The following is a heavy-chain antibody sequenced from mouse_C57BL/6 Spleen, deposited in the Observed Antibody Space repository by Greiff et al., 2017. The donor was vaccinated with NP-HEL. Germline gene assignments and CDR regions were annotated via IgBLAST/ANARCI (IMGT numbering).Heavy chain of an antibody. CDR1: GYTFTSYW. V-gene: IGHV1-69*01. CDR3: ARWDDGYSYYFDY. D-gene: IGHD2-3*01. Sequence: VKLQQPGAELVMPGASVKLSCKASGYTFTSYWMHWVKQRPGQGLEWIGEIDPSDSYTNYNQKFKGKSTLTVDKSSSTAYMQLSSLTSEDSAVYYCARWDDGYSYYFDYWGQGTTLTVSS. J-gene: IGHJ2*01. CDR2: IDPSDSYT.